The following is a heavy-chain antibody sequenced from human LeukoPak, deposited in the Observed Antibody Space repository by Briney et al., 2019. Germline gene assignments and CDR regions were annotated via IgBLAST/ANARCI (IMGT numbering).Heavy chain of an antibody. J-gene: IGHJ4*02. CDR1: GGSISNKY. CDR2: IYYSGST. Sequence: SETLSLTCTVSGGSISNKYWSWIRQPPGKGLEWIGYIYYSGSTNYNPSLKSRVTILVDTSKNQFSLKLSSVTAADTAVYYCARTDIVVVVAAPYYFDYWGQGTLVTVSS. V-gene: IGHV4-59*08. CDR3: ARTDIVVVVAAPYYFDY. D-gene: IGHD2-15*01.